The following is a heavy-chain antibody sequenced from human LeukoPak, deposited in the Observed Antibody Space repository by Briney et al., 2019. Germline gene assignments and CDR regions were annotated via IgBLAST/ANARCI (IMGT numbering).Heavy chain of an antibody. CDR3: ARQAAYSSSSWYAVSGYFDY. CDR1: GGSISSSSYY. V-gene: IGHV4-61*05. D-gene: IGHD6-13*01. CDR2: IYYSGST. J-gene: IGHJ4*02. Sequence: SETLSLTCTVSGGSISSSSYYWSWIRQPPGKGLEWIGYIYYSGSTNYNPSLKSRVTISIDTSKNQFSLKLSSVTAADTAVYYCARQAAYSSSSWYAVSGYFDYWGQGTLVTASS.